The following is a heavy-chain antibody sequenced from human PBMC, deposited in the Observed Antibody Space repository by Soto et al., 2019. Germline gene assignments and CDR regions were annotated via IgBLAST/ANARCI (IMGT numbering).Heavy chain of an antibody. V-gene: IGHV3-64D*08. D-gene: IGHD3-22*01. CDR1: GFTFSSYA. CDR3: VKDGDYYDSSGYYYVFDY. CDR2: ISSNGGST. J-gene: IGHJ4*02. Sequence: GGSLRLSCSASGFTFSSYAMHWVRQAPGKGLEYVSAISSNGGSTYYADSVKGRFTISRDNSKNTLYLQMSSLRAEDTAVYYCVKDGDYYDSSGYYYVFDYWGQGTLVTVSS.